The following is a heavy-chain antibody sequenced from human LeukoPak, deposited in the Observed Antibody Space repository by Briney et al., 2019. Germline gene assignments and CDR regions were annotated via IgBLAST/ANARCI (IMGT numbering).Heavy chain of an antibody. D-gene: IGHD6-6*01. CDR3: ARDGEYSSSAVDY. Sequence: SETLSLTCTVSGGSISSGSYYWSWIRQPAGQGLEWIGRIYTSGSTNYNPSLKSRVTISVDTSKNQFSLKLSSVTAADTAVYYCARDGEYSSSAVDYWGQGTLVTVSS. CDR1: GGSISSGSYY. J-gene: IGHJ4*02. V-gene: IGHV4-61*02. CDR2: IYTSGST.